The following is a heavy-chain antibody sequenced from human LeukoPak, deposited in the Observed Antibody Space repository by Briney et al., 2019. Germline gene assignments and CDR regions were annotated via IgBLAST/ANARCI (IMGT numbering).Heavy chain of an antibody. Sequence: PSETLSLTCTVSGGSISSYYWSWIRQPPGKGLEWIGYFSYGGSTNYNPSLKSRVTISVDTSKNQFSLKLSSVTAADTAVYYCARHRSGWLQSSFDYWGQGTLVTVSS. J-gene: IGHJ4*02. CDR3: ARHRSGWLQSSFDY. CDR2: FSYGGST. CDR1: GGSISSYY. D-gene: IGHD5-24*01. V-gene: IGHV4-59*08.